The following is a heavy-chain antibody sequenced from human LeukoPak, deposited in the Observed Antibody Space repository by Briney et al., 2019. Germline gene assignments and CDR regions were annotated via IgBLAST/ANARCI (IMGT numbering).Heavy chain of an antibody. D-gene: IGHD6-19*01. V-gene: IGHV3-9*01. CDR3: TKEMGYSSGWDHNWFDP. J-gene: IGHJ5*02. CDR2: ISWNSEDI. CDR1: GFNLDEFA. Sequence: PGRSLRLSCAASGFNLDEFAMHWVRHAPGKGLEWVSGISWNSEDINYADSVKGRFTVSRDNAQNSLYLHMNSLRVDDTAVYYCTKEMGYSSGWDHNWFDPWGQGTLVTVSA.